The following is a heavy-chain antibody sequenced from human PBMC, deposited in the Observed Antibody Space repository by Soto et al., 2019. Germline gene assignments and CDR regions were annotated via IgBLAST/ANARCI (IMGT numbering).Heavy chain of an antibody. CDR3: ARGNIAAAGPFDY. V-gene: IGHV3-7*01. CDR2: IKQDGSEK. Sequence: GGSLRLSCAASGFTFSSYWMSWVRQAPGKGLEWVANIKQDGSEKYYVDSVKGRFTISRDNAKNSLYLQMNSLRAEDTAVYYCARGNIAAAGPFDYWGQGTLVTVSS. CDR1: GFTFSSYW. J-gene: IGHJ4*02. D-gene: IGHD6-13*01.